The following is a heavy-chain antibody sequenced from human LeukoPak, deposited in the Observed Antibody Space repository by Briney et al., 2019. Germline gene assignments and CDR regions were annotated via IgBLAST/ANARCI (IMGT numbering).Heavy chain of an antibody. CDR3: ARGRGIAAAGDFDY. V-gene: IGHV1-8*01. D-gene: IGHD6-13*01. Sequence: ASVKVSCKASGYTFTSYDINWVRQATGQGLEWMGWINPNSGNTGYAQKFQVRVTMTRNTSISTAYMELSSLRSEDTAVYYCARGRGIAAAGDFDYWGQGTLVTVSS. CDR2: INPNSGNT. J-gene: IGHJ4*02. CDR1: GYTFTSYD.